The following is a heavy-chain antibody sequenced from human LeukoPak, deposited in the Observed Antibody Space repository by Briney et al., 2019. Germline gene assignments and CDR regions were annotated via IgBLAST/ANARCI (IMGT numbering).Heavy chain of an antibody. D-gene: IGHD6-13*01. CDR3: AKDPRGGIAAADHDY. V-gene: IGHV3-23*01. CDR2: ISGSGGST. CDR1: GFTFSSYA. Sequence: PGGSLRLSCAASGFTFSSYAMSWVRQAPGKGLEWVSAISGSGGSTYYADSVKGRFTISRDNSKNTLYLQMNSLRAEDTAVYYCAKDPRGGIAAADHDYWGQGTLVTVSS. J-gene: IGHJ4*02.